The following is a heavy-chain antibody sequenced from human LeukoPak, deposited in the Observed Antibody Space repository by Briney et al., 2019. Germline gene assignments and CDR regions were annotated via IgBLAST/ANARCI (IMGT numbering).Heavy chain of an antibody. V-gene: IGHV3-48*01. CDR1: GFTFSSYS. J-gene: IGHJ2*01. Sequence: GGSLRLSCAVSGFTFSSYSMNWVRQAPGKGLEWVSYISSSSSTIYYADSVKGRFTISRDNAKNSLYLQMNSLRAEDTAIYYCARDTGYSSGWGRGTLVTVSS. CDR3: ARDTGYSSG. CDR2: ISSSSSTI. D-gene: IGHD6-19*01.